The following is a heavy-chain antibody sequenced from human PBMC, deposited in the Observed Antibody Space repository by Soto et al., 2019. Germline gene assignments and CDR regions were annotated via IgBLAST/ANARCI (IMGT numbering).Heavy chain of an antibody. V-gene: IGHV3-30*18. CDR2: ISYDGSNK. CDR3: AKEARRYGSGSLPDDY. Sequence: QVQLVESGGGVVQPGRSLRLSCAASGFTFSSYGMHWVRQAPGKGLEWVAVISYDGSNKYYADSVKGRFTISRDNSKNTLYLQMNSLRAEDTAVYYCAKEARRYGSGSLPDDYWGQGTLVTVSS. D-gene: IGHD3-10*01. CDR1: GFTFSSYG. J-gene: IGHJ4*02.